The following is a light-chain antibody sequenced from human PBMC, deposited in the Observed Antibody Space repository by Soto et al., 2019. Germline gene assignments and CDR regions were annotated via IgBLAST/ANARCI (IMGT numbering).Light chain of an antibody. CDR2: GAI. J-gene: IGKJ2*01. CDR3: QQYGSSPRT. Sequence: EIVLTQSPGTLSLSPGERATFSCRASQSVSGSYLAWYQQKPGQAPRLLIYGAISRATGITDRFSGSGSGTDFTLTISRLEPEDFAVYYCQQYGSSPRTFGQGTNLEI. CDR1: QSVSGSY. V-gene: IGKV3-20*01.